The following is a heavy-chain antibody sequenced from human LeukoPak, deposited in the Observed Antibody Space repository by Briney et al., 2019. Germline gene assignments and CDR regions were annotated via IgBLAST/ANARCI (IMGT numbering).Heavy chain of an antibody. Sequence: GGSLRLSCAASGFTFSSYSMNWVRQAPGKGLEWVSSISSSSSYIYYADSVKGRFTISRDNAKNSLYLQMNSLRAEDTAVYYCARGIVVVPAADAFDYWGQGTLVTVSS. CDR2: ISSSSSYI. V-gene: IGHV3-21*01. CDR3: ARGIVVVPAADAFDY. J-gene: IGHJ4*02. CDR1: GFTFSSYS. D-gene: IGHD2-2*01.